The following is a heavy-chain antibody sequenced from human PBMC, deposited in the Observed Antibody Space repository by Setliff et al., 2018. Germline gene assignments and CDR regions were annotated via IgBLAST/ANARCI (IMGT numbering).Heavy chain of an antibody. CDR3: AASVGGAPFYYGLDV. V-gene: IGHV1-3*01. Sequence: GASVKVSCKATGYTLSSYYMHWVRQAPGQGPEWMGWITAGNGDTKYSQKFQGRITITRDTSATTFYMELSSLRSEDTALYSCAASVGGAPFYYGLDVWGQGTTVTVSS. D-gene: IGHD2-15*01. CDR1: GYTLSSYY. J-gene: IGHJ6*02. CDR2: ITAGNGDT.